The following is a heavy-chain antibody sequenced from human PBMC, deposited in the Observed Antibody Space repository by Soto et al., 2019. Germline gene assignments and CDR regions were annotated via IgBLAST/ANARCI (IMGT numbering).Heavy chain of an antibody. J-gene: IGHJ6*02. CDR3: ARVGYCSSSTCYQAHYYYGMDV. D-gene: IGHD2-2*01. Sequence: ASVKVSCKASGYTFTSYGISWVRQAPGQGLEWMGWISAYNGNTNYALKFQGRVTMTTDTSTSTAYMELRSLRSDDTAVYYCARVGYCSSSTCYQAHYYYGMDVWGQGTTVTVSS. CDR1: GYTFTSYG. V-gene: IGHV1-18*01. CDR2: ISAYNGNT.